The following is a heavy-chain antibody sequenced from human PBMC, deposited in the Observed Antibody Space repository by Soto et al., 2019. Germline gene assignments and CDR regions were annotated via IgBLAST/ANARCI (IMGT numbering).Heavy chain of an antibody. CDR1: GGSISSGSYY. D-gene: IGHD5-12*01. CDR3: ARWAGGYSGYVDL. J-gene: IGHJ5*02. Sequence: SETLSLTCTVSGGSISSGSYYWSWIRQFPGKGLEWIGFIYHSGSPSYNPSLKTRFTISVDTSQNQISLRLSSVTGADTAVYYGARWAGGYSGYVDLWGPGTLVTVSS. CDR2: IYHSGSP. V-gene: IGHV4-31*03.